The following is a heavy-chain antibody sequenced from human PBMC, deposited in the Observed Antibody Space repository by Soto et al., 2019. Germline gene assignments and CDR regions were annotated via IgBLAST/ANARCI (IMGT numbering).Heavy chain of an antibody. Sequence: XATLSLACAVYGGSFSGYYWTGIRQPPGKGLEWIGEITHSGSTNYNPSLKSRVTISVDTSKNQFSLNLNSVTAADTAVYYCARSSVRGWSYWGQGTLVTVSS. D-gene: IGHD3-10*02. CDR2: ITHSGST. CDR1: GGSFSGYY. V-gene: IGHV4-34*01. J-gene: IGHJ4*02. CDR3: ARSSVRGWSY.